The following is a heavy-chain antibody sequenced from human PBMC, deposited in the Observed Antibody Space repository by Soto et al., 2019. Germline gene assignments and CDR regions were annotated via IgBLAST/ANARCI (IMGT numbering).Heavy chain of an antibody. Sequence: GXLRLSCTTSGFXFRAYALTWVRHAPGNGLEWLSAISHNGGSTYYADSVQGRFTISRDNSLNTLYLQLTSMREADTALYYCARIVVPVFSDAFDLWGQGTLGTVS. J-gene: IGHJ3*01. V-gene: IGHV3-23*01. CDR1: GFXFRAYA. CDR3: ARIVVPVFSDAFDL. D-gene: IGHD2-15*01. CDR2: ISHNGGST.